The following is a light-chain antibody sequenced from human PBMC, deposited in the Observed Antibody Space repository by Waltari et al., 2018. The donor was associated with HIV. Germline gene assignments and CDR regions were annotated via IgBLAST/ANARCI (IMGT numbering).Light chain of an antibody. CDR1: SSAVGGYKY. J-gene: IGLJ2*01. Sequence: QSALTQPRSVSGSPGQSVTISCTGTSSAVGGYKYVSWYQQHPGKAPKLIIYGVTRRPSGVPDLFSGSKSGNTASLTISGLQAEDEADYYCCSYAGSYTLVFGGGTKLTVL. V-gene: IGLV2-11*01. CDR2: GVT. CDR3: CSYAGSYTLV.